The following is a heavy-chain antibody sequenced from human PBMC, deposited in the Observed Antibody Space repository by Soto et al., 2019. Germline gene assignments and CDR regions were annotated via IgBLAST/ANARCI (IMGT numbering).Heavy chain of an antibody. CDR1: GGSISSSSYY. CDR3: ARVLPYYDSSGYDAFDI. D-gene: IGHD3-22*01. V-gene: IGHV4-39*07. J-gene: IGHJ3*02. CDR2: IYYSGST. Sequence: SETLSLTCTVSGGSISSSSYYWGWIRQPPGKGLEWIGSIYYSGSTYYNPSLKSRVTISVDTSKNQFSLKLSSVPAADTAVYYCARVLPYYDSSGYDAFDIWGQGTMVTVSS.